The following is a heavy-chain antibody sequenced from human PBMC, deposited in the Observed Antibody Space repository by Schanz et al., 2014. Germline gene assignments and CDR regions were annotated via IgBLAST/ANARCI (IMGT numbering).Heavy chain of an antibody. J-gene: IGHJ4*02. CDR2: ISAYNGHT. Sequence: QVQLVQSGPEVKKPGASVKVSCKASGYTFTSYGITWVRQAPGQGLEWMGWISAYNGHTTYAQKFQGRVTMTRHTSISTAYMELSSLRSEDTAVYYCARDGEAAAGCDYWGQGTLVTVSS. CDR3: ARDGEAAAGCDY. CDR1: GYTFTSYG. V-gene: IGHV1-8*01. D-gene: IGHD6-13*01.